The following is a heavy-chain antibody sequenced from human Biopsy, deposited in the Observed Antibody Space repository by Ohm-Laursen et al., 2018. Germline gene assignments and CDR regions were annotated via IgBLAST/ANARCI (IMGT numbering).Heavy chain of an antibody. J-gene: IGHJ6*02. Sequence: PSQTLSLTCTVSGASITSYYWSWMRQPAGKGLEWIGHTYKGGNTNHNPSLKSRVSMSVDTSKNQLSLTLGSVTAADTAVYYCARDLPSSYYYAMDVWGQGTTVTVSS. CDR2: TYKGGNT. V-gene: IGHV4-4*07. CDR1: GASITSYY. CDR3: ARDLPSSYYYAMDV.